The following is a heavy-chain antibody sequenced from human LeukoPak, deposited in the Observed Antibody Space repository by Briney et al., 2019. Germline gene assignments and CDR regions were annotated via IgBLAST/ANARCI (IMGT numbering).Heavy chain of an antibody. V-gene: IGHV3-48*01. CDR1: GFTFSSYS. J-gene: IGHJ4*02. Sequence: GGSLRLSCAASGFTFSSYSMNWVHQAPGKGLEWVSYISSSSSTIYYADSVKGRFTISGDNAKNSLYLQMNSLRAEDTAVYYCARAGYSGYDYDFDYWGQGTLVTVSS. CDR2: ISSSSSTI. D-gene: IGHD5-12*01. CDR3: ARAGYSGYDYDFDY.